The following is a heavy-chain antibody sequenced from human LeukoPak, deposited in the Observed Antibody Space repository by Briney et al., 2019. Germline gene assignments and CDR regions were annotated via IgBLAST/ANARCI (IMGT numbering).Heavy chain of an antibody. V-gene: IGHV3-53*01. CDR3: ARANPEYSYGQAYYGLDV. J-gene: IGHJ6*01. Sequence: PGGSLRLSCAASGYTVSSNYMSWVRQAPEKGLEWVSVIYSAGSTYYEDSVKGRFTISRDNSKNTLYLQMNSLRADDTAVYYCARANPEYSYGQAYYGLDVWGQGTTVTVSS. CDR2: IYSAGST. D-gene: IGHD5-18*01. CDR1: GYTVSSNY.